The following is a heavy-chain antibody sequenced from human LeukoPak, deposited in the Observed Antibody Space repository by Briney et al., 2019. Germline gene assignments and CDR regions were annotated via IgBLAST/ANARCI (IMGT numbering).Heavy chain of an antibody. CDR2: IWYDGSNK. J-gene: IGHJ4*02. CDR1: GFTFSSYG. Sequence: GRSLRLSCAASGFTFSSYGMHWVRQAPGKGLEWVAVIWYDGSNKYYADSVKGRFTISRDNSKNTLYLQMNSLRAEDTAVYYCARGLPPEREGGMGLVDTAMVFGYWGQGTLVTVSS. CDR3: ARGLPPEREGGMGLVDTAMVFGY. D-gene: IGHD5-18*01. V-gene: IGHV3-33*01.